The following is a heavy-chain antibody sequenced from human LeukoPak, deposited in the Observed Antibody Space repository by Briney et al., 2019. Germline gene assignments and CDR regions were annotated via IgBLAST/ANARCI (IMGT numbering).Heavy chain of an antibody. D-gene: IGHD2-15*01. CDR3: ARDRCSGGSCYYYYYMDV. Sequence: SETLSLXCTVSGGSISSYYWSWLRQPAGKGLEWIGRIYTSGSTNYNPSLKSRVTMSVDTSKNQFSLKLSSVTAADTAVYYCARDRCSGGSCYYYYYMDVWGKGTTVTVSS. J-gene: IGHJ6*03. CDR2: IYTSGST. V-gene: IGHV4-4*07. CDR1: GGSISSYY.